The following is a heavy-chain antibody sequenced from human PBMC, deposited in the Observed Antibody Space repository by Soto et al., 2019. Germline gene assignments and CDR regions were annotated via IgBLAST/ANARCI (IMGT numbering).Heavy chain of an antibody. V-gene: IGHV3-23*01. D-gene: IGHD2-15*01. CDR1: GFTFSSYA. Sequence: DVQLLESGGGLVQPEGSLRLSCAASGFTFSSYAMGWVRQGPGKGLEWVAVVSIGGSTHYADSVRGRFTISRDNSRNTLSLLSYSLTAEDTAVYFCAKLRGAGGHFDYWGQGALVTVSS. J-gene: IGHJ4*02. CDR2: VSIGGST. CDR3: AKLRGAGGHFDY.